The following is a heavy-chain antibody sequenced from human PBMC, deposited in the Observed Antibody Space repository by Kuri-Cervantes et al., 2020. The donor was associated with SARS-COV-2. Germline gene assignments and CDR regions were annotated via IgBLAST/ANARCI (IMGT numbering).Heavy chain of an antibody. D-gene: IGHD2-21*02. CDR1: GFTFNTYA. CDR2: ISSSSSTV. V-gene: IGHV3-48*02. Sequence: GGSLRLSCAASGFTFNTYAMSWVRQAPGKGLEWVSYISSSSSTVYYADSVKGRFTISRDNAKNSLYLQMNSLRDEDTAVYYCAREFGDYYYYYYYMDVWGKGTTVTVSS. CDR3: AREFGDYYYYYYYMDV. J-gene: IGHJ6*03.